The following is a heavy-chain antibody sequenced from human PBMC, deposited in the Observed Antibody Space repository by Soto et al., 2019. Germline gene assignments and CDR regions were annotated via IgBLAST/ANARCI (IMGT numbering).Heavy chain of an antibody. V-gene: IGHV4-38-2*02. Sequence: SETLSLTYAVSGYSISSGYYWGWIRQPPGKGLELVGSIYHSGSTYYNPSLKSRVTISVDTSKNQFSLKLSSVTAADTAVYYCARDIVATTYYYGMDVWGQATTVT. CDR1: GYSISSGYY. J-gene: IGHJ6*02. D-gene: IGHD5-12*01. CDR3: ARDIVATTYYYGMDV. CDR2: IYHSGST.